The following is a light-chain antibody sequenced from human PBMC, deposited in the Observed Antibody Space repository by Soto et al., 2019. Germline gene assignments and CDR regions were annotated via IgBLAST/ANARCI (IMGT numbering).Light chain of an antibody. Sequence: DIQMTQSPSSLSASVGDRVTITCRATQSISTYLTWYHQKPGKAPKLLIYAASSLQSGVPSRFSGSGSGTDFTLTISSLQPEDSGTYYCQQIYSAPLTFGGGTKVDIK. CDR1: QSISTY. V-gene: IGKV1-39*01. CDR3: QQIYSAPLT. CDR2: AAS. J-gene: IGKJ4*01.